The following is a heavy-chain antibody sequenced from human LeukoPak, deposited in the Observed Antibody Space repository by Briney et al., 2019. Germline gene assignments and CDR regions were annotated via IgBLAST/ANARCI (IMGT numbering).Heavy chain of an antibody. Sequence: GSLRLSCAASGFTFSTYAMSWVRQVPGKGLEWIGSIYYSGSTYYNPSLKSRVTISVDTSKNQFSLKLSSVTAADTAVYYCARQIAAAGFYYFDYWGQGTLVTVSS. J-gene: IGHJ4*02. CDR3: ARQIAAAGFYYFDY. CDR1: GFTFSTYA. D-gene: IGHD6-13*01. CDR2: IYYSGST. V-gene: IGHV4-39*01.